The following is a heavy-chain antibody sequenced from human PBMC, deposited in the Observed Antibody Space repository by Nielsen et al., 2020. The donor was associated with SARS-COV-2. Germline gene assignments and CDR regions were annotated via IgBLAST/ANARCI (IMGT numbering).Heavy chain of an antibody. Sequence: SNILSSTVTVLGAAFRSYDWTGFAQPPGKGLEWIGYIYYGGSTNYNASLKSRVTISVDTSKNQFSLKLSSVTDADTAVYYCARDSIAAAVHNWFDAWGQGTLVTVSS. CDR1: GAAFRSYD. V-gene: IGHV4-59*12. CDR3: ARDSIAAAVHNWFDA. D-gene: IGHD6-13*01. J-gene: IGHJ5*02. CDR2: IYYGGST.